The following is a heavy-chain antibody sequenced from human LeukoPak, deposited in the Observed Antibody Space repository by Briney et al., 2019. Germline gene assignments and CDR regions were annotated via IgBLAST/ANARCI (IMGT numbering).Heavy chain of an antibody. Sequence: SVKVSCKASGGTFSSYAISWVRQAPGQGLEWMGGIIPIFGTANYAQKFQGRVTITTDESTSTAYMELSSLRSEDAAVYYCARGLQNYGGIEGDAFDIWGQGTMVTVSS. CDR2: IIPIFGTA. D-gene: IGHD2-21*01. J-gene: IGHJ3*02. V-gene: IGHV1-69*05. CDR1: GGTFSSYA. CDR3: ARGLQNYGGIEGDAFDI.